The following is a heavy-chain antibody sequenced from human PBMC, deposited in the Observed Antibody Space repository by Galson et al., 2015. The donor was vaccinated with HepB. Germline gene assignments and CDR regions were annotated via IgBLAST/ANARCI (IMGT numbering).Heavy chain of an antibody. Sequence: CAISGDSVSSNSAAWNWIRQSPSRGLEWLGRTFYRSKWYKDYAASVKSRITINPDTSKNHFSLQVNSVTPEDTAVYYCAREGWEIDAFDIWGQGTMVTVSS. D-gene: IGHD1-26*01. CDR2: TFYRSKWYK. CDR3: AREGWEIDAFDI. V-gene: IGHV6-1*01. J-gene: IGHJ3*02. CDR1: GDSVSSNSAA.